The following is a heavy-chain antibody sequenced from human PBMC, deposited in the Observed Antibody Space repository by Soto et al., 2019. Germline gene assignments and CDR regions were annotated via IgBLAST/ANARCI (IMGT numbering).Heavy chain of an antibody. CDR1: GYTFTSYY. J-gene: IGHJ4*02. CDR2: INPSGGST. Sequence: ASVKVSCKASGYTFTSYYMRWVRQAPGQGLEWMGIINPSGGSTSYAQKFLGRVTMTRDTSTSTVYMELSSLRSEDTAVYYCARDDTYYDILTGYYDWGQGTLVTVSS. V-gene: IGHV1-46*03. D-gene: IGHD3-9*01. CDR3: ARDDTYYDILTGYYD.